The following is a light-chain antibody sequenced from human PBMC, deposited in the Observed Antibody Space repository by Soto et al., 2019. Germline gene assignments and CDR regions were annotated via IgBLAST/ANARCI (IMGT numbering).Light chain of an antibody. Sequence: SVLTQPASVSGSPGQSITISCTGTSSDVGGYNYVSWYQQHPGKAPKLMIYDVSNRPSGVSNRFSGSKSGNTASLTISGLQAEDEADYYCSSYTSSSIFNYVFGTGTKVTVL. J-gene: IGLJ1*01. CDR1: SSDVGGYNY. CDR3: SSYTSSSIFNYV. V-gene: IGLV2-14*01. CDR2: DVS.